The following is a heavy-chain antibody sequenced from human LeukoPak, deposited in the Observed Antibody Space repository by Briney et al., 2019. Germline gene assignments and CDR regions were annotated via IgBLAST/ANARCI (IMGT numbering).Heavy chain of an antibody. Sequence: PSETLSLTCTVPGVPISGGRYYWGWIRQPPGKGLEWIGSVYYNGDTLDNPSLKSRVILSVDMSKNQFSVELTSVTAAETAVYYCARHASGVFDYWGLGILVTVSS. D-gene: IGHD3-3*01. V-gene: IGHV4-39*01. CDR2: VYYNGDT. CDR1: GVPISGGRYY. J-gene: IGHJ4*02. CDR3: ARHASGVFDY.